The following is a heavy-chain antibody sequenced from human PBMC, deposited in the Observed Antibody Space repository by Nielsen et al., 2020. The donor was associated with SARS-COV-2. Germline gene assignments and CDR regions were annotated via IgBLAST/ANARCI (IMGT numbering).Heavy chain of an antibody. V-gene: IGHV3-11*06. J-gene: IGHJ4*02. CDR1: GFTFSDYY. CDR2: ISSSSSYT. D-gene: IGHD3-16*01. Sequence: GESLKISCAASGFTFSDYYMSWIRQAPGKGLEWVSYISSSSSYTNYADSVKGRFTISRDNAKNSLYLQMNSLRAEDTAVYYCARDYRILKYVFDYWGQGTLVTVSS. CDR3: ARDYRILKYVFDY.